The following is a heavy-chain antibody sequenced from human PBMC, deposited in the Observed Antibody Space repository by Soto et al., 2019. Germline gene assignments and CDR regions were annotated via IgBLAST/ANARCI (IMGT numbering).Heavy chain of an antibody. CDR3: AGQTFTIAAASYGRSNWFDP. Sequence: SETCPLTCTVSGGSITSSSHFWGWVRQPQGKGLEWIGTIYFTGKTYYTPSLKSRLTMSIDTSKNEFSLRLNSVTAADTAVYYCAGQTFTIAAASYGRSNWFDPWGPGTLVTVSS. J-gene: IGHJ5*02. CDR1: GGSITSSSHF. V-gene: IGHV4-39*01. D-gene: IGHD6-25*01. CDR2: IYFTGKT.